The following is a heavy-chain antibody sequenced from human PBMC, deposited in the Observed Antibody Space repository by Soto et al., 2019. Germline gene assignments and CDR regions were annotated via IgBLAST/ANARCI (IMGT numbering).Heavy chain of an antibody. J-gene: IGHJ4*02. Sequence: GGSLRLSCAASGFTFSNHVMNWVRQAPGKGLEWVSAINGGGGSTFYADSVKGRFTISRDNAKNSLYLQMNSLRAEDTAVYYCVREVRRDFDYWGQGTPVTVSS. D-gene: IGHD3-10*01. V-gene: IGHV3-23*01. CDR1: GFTFSNHV. CDR3: VREVRRDFDY. CDR2: INGGGGST.